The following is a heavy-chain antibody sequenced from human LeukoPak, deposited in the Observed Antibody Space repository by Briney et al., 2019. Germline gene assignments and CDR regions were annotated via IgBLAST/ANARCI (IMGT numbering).Heavy chain of an antibody. CDR1: GYTFTSYG. CDR2: ISAYNGDT. V-gene: IGHV1-18*01. D-gene: IGHD2-2*01. Sequence: ASVKVSCKASGYTFTSYGISWVRQAPGQGLEWMGWISAYNGDTTYAQKLQGRVTMTTDTSTSTAYMELRSLRSDDTAVYYCARAGGPPYCSITSCYVALDAFDIWGQGTMVTVSP. CDR3: ARAGGPPYCSITSCYVALDAFDI. J-gene: IGHJ3*02.